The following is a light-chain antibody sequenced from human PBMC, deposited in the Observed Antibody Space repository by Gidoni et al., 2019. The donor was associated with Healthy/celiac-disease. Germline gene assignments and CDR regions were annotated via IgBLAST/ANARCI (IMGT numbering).Light chain of an antibody. CDR3: LQDYNYPWT. V-gene: IGKV1-6*01. J-gene: IGKJ1*01. CDR2: AAS. CDR1: QGIRND. Sequence: AIQTSQSPSSLSASVGDSVTITCRASQGIRNDLGWYQQKPGKAPKLLIYAASSLQSGVPSRFSGSGSGTDFTLTISSLQPEDFATYYCLQDYNYPWTCGQGTKVEIK.